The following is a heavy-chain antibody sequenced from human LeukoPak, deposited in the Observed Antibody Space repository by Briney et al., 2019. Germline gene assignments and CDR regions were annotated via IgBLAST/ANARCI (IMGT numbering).Heavy chain of an antibody. CDR2: IYYSGST. CDR3: ARTIRYLDWSYGMDV. D-gene: IGHD3-9*01. Sequence: SETLSLTCTVSGGSISSYYWSWIRQPPGKGLEWIGYIYYSGSTNYNPSLKSRVTISVDTSKNQFSLKLSSVTAADTAVYYCARTIRYLDWSYGMDVWGQGTTVTVSS. J-gene: IGHJ6*02. V-gene: IGHV4-59*01. CDR1: GGSISSYY.